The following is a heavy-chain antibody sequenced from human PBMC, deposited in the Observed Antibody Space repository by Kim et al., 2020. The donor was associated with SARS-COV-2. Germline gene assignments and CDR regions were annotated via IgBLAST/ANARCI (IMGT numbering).Heavy chain of an antibody. V-gene: IGHV3-33*06. CDR3: AKDLYYYYCMDV. J-gene: IGHJ6*02. Sequence: YYADSVKGRFTISRDNSKNTLYLQMNSLRAEDTAVYYCAKDLYYYYCMDVWGQGTTVTVSS.